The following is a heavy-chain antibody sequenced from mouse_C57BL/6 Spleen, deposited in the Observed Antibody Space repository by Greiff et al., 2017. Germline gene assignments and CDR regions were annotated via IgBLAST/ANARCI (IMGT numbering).Heavy chain of an antibody. D-gene: IGHD2-5*01. CDR2: IDPETGGT. V-gene: IGHV1-15*01. CDR1: GYTFTDYE. J-gene: IGHJ2*01. Sequence: VQLQQSGAELVRPGASVTLSCKASGYTFTDYEMHWVRPTPVHGLEWIGAIDPETGGTAYNQKFKGKAILTADTSSSTAYKELRRLTSEDSAVYYCTRHYSNCPAVDYWGQGTTLTVSS. CDR3: TRHYSNCPAVDY.